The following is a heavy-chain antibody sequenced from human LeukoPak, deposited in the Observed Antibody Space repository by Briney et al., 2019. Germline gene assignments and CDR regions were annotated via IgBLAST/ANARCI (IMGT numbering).Heavy chain of an antibody. Sequence: GGSLRLSCAASGFTFRSYAMSWVRQAPGGGVEWVSDISGSGGSTYYANSVKGRFTISRDNSKNTLYLQMNSLRAEDTAVYYCAKARYSSSFFCDYWGQGTLVTVSS. CDR1: GFTFRSYA. J-gene: IGHJ4*02. D-gene: IGHD6-6*01. V-gene: IGHV3-23*01. CDR2: ISGSGGST. CDR3: AKARYSSSFFCDY.